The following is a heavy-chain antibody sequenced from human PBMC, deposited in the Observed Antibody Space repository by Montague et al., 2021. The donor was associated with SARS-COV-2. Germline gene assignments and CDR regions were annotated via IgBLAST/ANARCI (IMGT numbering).Heavy chain of an antibody. Sequence: SETLSLTCTVSGGSITDYSCTWIRQPPGQALEWIGYVFKSGGTSYNPSLKSRVTMSVDTSKRHFSLRLTSVTAADTAVYYCARRASSFDNWFDLWGQGALVTVSS. D-gene: IGHD3-10*01. CDR2: VFKSGGT. J-gene: IGHJ5*02. CDR3: ARRASSFDNWFDL. CDR1: GGSITDYS. V-gene: IGHV4-59*08.